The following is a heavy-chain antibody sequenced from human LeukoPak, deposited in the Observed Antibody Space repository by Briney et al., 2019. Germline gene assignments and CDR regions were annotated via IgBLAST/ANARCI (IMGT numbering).Heavy chain of an antibody. CDR1: GYTFTAFY. CDR3: ARAHLIAAAGYNWFDP. CDR2: INPNSGAT. J-gene: IGHJ5*02. V-gene: IGHV1-2*02. D-gene: IGHD6-13*01. Sequence: ASVKVSCKASGYTFTAFYMHWVRQAPGQGLEWMGWINPNSGATNYAQKFQGRVTMTSDTSISTAYMELSRLRSDDTAVYYCARAHLIAAAGYNWFDPWGQGTLVTVSS.